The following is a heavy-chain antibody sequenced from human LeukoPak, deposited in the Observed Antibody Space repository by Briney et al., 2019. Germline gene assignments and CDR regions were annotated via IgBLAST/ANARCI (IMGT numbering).Heavy chain of an antibody. J-gene: IGHJ3*02. D-gene: IGHD3-22*01. CDR3: ARSSHPDYEEPFDI. Sequence: GGSLRLSCAASGFTFSSYTMSWARQAPGKGLQWVSTISGSGGSTYNADSVKGRFTISRDNSKNTLYLQMNSLRAEDTALYYCARSSHPDYEEPFDIWGQGTMVTVSS. CDR1: GFTFSSYT. CDR2: ISGSGGST. V-gene: IGHV3-23*01.